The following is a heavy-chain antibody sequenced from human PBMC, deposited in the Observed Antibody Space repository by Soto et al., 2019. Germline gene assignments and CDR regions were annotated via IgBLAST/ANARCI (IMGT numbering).Heavy chain of an antibody. V-gene: IGHV1-18*01. CDR2: ISPYNDNT. D-gene: IGHD2-15*01. CDR3: ARAWYCSGGTCYSDY. Sequence: ASVKVSCKASGYTFTSYGINWVRQAPGQGLEWMGWISPYNDNTNYAQKFQGRVTMTTDTSTSTAYMELGSLGSDDTAVYYCARAWYCSGGTCYSDYWGQGTLVTVSS. CDR1: GYTFTSYG. J-gene: IGHJ4*02.